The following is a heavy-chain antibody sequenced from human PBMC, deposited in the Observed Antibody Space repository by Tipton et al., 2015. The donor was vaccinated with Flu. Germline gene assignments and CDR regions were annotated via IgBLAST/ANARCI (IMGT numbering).Heavy chain of an antibody. Sequence: TLSLTCTVSGGSISSSSYYWGWIRQPPGKGLEWIGSIYYSGSTYYNPSLKSRVTISVDTSKNQFSLKLSSVTAADTAVYYCARHPGSIRWQIDYWGQGTLVTVSS. D-gene: IGHD4-23*01. CDR3: ARHPGSIRWQIDY. CDR1: GGSISSSSYY. V-gene: IGHV4-39*01. J-gene: IGHJ4*02. CDR2: IYYSGST.